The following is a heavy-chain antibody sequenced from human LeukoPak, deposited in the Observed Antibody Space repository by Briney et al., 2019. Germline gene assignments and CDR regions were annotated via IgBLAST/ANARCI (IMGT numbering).Heavy chain of an antibody. D-gene: IGHD2-2*01. CDR3: ARAAPIVVVPAAIFRPLGY. Sequence: PSETLSLTCTVSGSSISSDYYWGWIRQPPGKGLEWIGSIYDSGSAYYNPSLKSRVVISADPSKNQFSLKLSSVTAADTAVYYCARAAPIVVVPAAIFRPLGYWGQGTLVTVSS. J-gene: IGHJ4*02. CDR1: GSSISSDYY. CDR2: IYDSGSA. V-gene: IGHV4-38-2*02.